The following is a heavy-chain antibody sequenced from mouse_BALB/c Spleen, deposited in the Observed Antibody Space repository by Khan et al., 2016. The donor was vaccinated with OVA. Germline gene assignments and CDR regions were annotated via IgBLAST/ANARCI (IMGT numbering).Heavy chain of an antibody. CDR3: ARSGYGNPFAY. Sequence: QVQLQQPGAELVKPGASVKISCKASGYTFTSFYMYWVKQRPGQGLEWIGGINPSNGDTHFYEKFKSKATLTVDKASTTAYMQFSSLTSEDSVVCYCARSGYGNPFAYWGQGTLVTVSA. D-gene: IGHD2-1*01. V-gene: IGHV1S81*02. CDR1: GYTFTSFY. J-gene: IGHJ3*01. CDR2: INPSNGDT.